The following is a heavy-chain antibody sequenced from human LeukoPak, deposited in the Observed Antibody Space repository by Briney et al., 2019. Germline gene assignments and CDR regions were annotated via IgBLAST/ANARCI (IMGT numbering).Heavy chain of an antibody. Sequence: ASVTVSCKASGYTFTAYYMHWVRQAPGQGLEWMGWINPNSGGTNYAQKFQGRVTMTRDTSITTAYMELSRLRSDDTAVYYCARALDALVVVPAAMGIDYWGQGTLVTVSS. J-gene: IGHJ4*02. CDR1: GYTFTAYY. D-gene: IGHD2-2*01. V-gene: IGHV1-2*02. CDR3: ARALDALVVVPAAMGIDY. CDR2: INPNSGGT.